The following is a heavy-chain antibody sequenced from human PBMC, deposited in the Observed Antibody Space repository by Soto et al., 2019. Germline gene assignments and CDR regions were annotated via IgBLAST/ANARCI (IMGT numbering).Heavy chain of an antibody. Sequence: LRLSCAASGFTFSSYAMSWVRQAPGKGLEWVSAISGSGGSTYYADSVKGRFTISRDNSKNTLYLQMNSLRAEDTAVYYCAKDPRVLRYFDWLLPYFDYWGQGTLVTVSS. V-gene: IGHV3-23*01. CDR3: AKDPRVLRYFDWLLPYFDY. CDR1: GFTFSSYA. CDR2: ISGSGGST. J-gene: IGHJ4*02. D-gene: IGHD3-9*01.